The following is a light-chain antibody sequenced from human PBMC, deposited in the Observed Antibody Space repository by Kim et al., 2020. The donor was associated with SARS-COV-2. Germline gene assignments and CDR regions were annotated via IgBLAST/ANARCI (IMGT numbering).Light chain of an antibody. J-gene: IGLJ2*01. Sequence: SYELTQPPSVSVAPGKTARITCGGNNIESNSVHWYQQRPGQAPVLVIYYDSDRPSGIPERFSGSNSGNTATLTISGVEAGDEADYYCQVWDSSGDRIFGG. CDR3: QVWDSSGDRI. CDR2: YDS. V-gene: IGLV3-21*04. CDR1: NIESNS.